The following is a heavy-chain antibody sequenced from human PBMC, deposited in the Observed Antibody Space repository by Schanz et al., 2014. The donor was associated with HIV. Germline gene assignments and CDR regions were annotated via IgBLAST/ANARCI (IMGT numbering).Heavy chain of an antibody. CDR2: ISSSGSTI. CDR1: RFTFSVYA. Sequence: QVQLVESGGGVVQPGRSLRLSCAASRFTFSVYAMNWVRQAPGKGLEWVSYISSSGSTIYYADSVKGRFTISRDNAKNSLYLQMNSLRAEDTAVYYCARDREYYYGSGSRDYYYYGMDVWGQGTTVTVSS. J-gene: IGHJ6*02. V-gene: IGHV3-11*01. D-gene: IGHD3-10*01. CDR3: ARDREYYYGSGSRDYYYYGMDV.